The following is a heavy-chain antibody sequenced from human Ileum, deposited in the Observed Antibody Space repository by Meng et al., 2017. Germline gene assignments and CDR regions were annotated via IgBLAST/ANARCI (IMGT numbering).Heavy chain of an antibody. V-gene: IGHV4-61*08. CDR1: GGSVSSSGYQ. J-gene: IGHJ4*02. Sequence: VRPQASVPGLVRPSETLSLICAVSGGSVSSSGYQWGWIRQPQGKGLEWIGYASTNYNPSLKSRVTISVDTSKNQFSLKLTSVTAADTAVYYCARDHWGSLDYWGQGVLVTVSS. D-gene: IGHD7-27*01. CDR2: AST. CDR3: ARDHWGSLDY.